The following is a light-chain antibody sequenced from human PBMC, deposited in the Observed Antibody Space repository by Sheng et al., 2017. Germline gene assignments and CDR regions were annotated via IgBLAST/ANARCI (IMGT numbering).Light chain of an antibody. CDR3: QAWDKNTENVV. CDR2: DDR. V-gene: IGLV3-21*01. J-gene: IGLJ2*01. Sequence: SYLMTQPPSVSVAPGKTASITCGGDHIGSKSVHWYQQKAGQAPLLVLYDDRDRPSGIPERFSGSNSGNTATPTISETQALDEATYYCQAWDKNTENVVFGGGTKLTVL. CDR1: HIGSKS.